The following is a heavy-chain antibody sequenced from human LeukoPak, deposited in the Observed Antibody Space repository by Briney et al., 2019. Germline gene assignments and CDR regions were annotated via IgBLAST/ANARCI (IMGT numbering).Heavy chain of an antibody. Sequence: GGSLRLSCAATGFSFSSYWMYWVRQAPGKGPVWVSRINTDGSSRRYVDSVEGRFTISRDTAENTLYLQMDSLRADDTAVYYCARGETYLYYYNMDVWGKGTTVTVSS. CDR1: GFSFSSYW. J-gene: IGHJ6*03. D-gene: IGHD3-10*01. CDR2: INTDGSSR. CDR3: ARGETYLYYYNMDV. V-gene: IGHV3-74*01.